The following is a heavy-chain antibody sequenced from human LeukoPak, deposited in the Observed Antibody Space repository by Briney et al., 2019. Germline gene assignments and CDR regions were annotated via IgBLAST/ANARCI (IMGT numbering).Heavy chain of an antibody. J-gene: IGHJ4*02. V-gene: IGHV3-74*01. CDR2: IKTDGTTK. Sequence: PGGSLRLSCAASGFTFCSYSMHWVRQVPGKGLVWVSRIKTDGTTKSYADSVKGRFTISRDNAKNTLYLQMNSLRAEDTAVYYCARDKEWLLYDSWGQGTLVTVSS. D-gene: IGHD3-3*01. CDR1: GFTFCSYS. CDR3: ARDKEWLLYDS.